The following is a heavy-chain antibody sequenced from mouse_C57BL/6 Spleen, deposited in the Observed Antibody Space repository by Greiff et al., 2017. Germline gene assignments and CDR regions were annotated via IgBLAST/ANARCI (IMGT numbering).Heavy chain of an antibody. Sequence: VKLMESGPGLVAPSQSLSITCTVSGFSLTSYAISWVRQPPGKGLEWLGVIWTGGGTNFNSALKSRLSISKENSKSQVFLQMNSLRTDGTARYYCARHPYYYAIDYWRQGTSVTVSS. V-gene: IGHV2-9-1*01. J-gene: IGHJ4*01. CDR1: GFSLTSYA. CDR2: IWTGGGT. CDR3: ARHPYYYAIDY.